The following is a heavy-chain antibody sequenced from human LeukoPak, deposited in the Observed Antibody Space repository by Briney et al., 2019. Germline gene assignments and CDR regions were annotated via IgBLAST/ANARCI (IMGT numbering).Heavy chain of an antibody. CDR1: AFTFSTYN. CDR3: ARVMTTISWIVGAGWFDP. D-gene: IGHD2-21*02. CDR2: ISSNSDNT. J-gene: IGHJ5*02. V-gene: IGHV3-48*04. Sequence: GGSLRLSCAASAFTFSTYNMNWVRQAPGKGLEWISYISSNSDNTYYADSVKGRFTISRDNAKNSLYLQMDSLRAEDTAVYYCARVMTTISWIVGAGWFDPWGQGTLVTVSS.